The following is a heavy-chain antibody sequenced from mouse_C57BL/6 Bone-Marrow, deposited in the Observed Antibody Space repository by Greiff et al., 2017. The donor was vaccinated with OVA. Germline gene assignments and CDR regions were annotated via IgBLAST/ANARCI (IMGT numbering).Heavy chain of an antibody. V-gene: IGHV1-81*01. Sequence: QVQLQQSGAELARPGASVKLSCKASGYTFTSYGISWVKQRTGQGLEWIGEIYPRSGNTYYNEKFKGKATLTADKSSSTAYMELRSLTSEDSAVYFCARGGYYGSSPAWFAYWGQGTLVTVSA. CDR1: GYTFTSYG. CDR2: IYPRSGNT. D-gene: IGHD1-1*01. J-gene: IGHJ3*01. CDR3: ARGGYYGSSPAWFAY.